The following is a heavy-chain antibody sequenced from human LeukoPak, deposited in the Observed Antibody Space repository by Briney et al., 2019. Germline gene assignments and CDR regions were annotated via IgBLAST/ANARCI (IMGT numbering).Heavy chain of an antibody. CDR2: IYHSGST. Sequence: SETLSLTCAVSGGSISSGGYSWSWIRQPPGKGLEWIGYIYHSGSTYYNPSLKSRVTISVDRSKNQFSLKLSSVTAADTAVHYCARKSIVGANWFDPWGQGTLVTVSS. CDR1: GGSISSGGYS. V-gene: IGHV4-30-2*01. D-gene: IGHD1-26*01. J-gene: IGHJ5*02. CDR3: ARKSIVGANWFDP.